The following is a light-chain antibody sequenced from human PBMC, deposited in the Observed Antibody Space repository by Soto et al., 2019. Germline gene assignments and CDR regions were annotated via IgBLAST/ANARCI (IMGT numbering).Light chain of an antibody. J-gene: IGKJ3*01. CDR2: GAS. CDR1: QSIANS. Sequence: EIVLTQSPGTLSLSPGERASLSCRASQSIANSLAWYQQKPGQAPRLLIFGASNRATGIPDRFSGSGSGTDFTLTINRVAPEDFAVYYCQQYGSSPKTFGPGTKVDIK. CDR3: QQYGSSPKT. V-gene: IGKV3-20*01.